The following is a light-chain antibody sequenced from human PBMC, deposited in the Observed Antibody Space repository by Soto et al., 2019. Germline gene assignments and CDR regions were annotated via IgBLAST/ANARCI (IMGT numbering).Light chain of an antibody. CDR1: QSLLYNVNNKNY. CDR3: QQYYDTPWT. CDR2: WAS. J-gene: IGKJ1*01. Sequence: DIVMTQSPDSLAVSLGERATIKCKSSQSLLYNVNNKNYLGWYQQKAGQPPKLLLYWASYRESGVPDRFSGSGSVTDFALTISSLQAEDVAVYYCQQYYDTPWTFGQGTKVEIK. V-gene: IGKV4-1*01.